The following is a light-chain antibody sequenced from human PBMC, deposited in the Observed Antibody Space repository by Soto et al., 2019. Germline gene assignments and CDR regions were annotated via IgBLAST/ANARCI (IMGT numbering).Light chain of an antibody. Sequence: EIVLTQSPATLSLSPAERATLSCRASQSLTNSRLAWYQQKPGQAPNVLIYVWSNMATGIPDRFSGSGSGTEFTLTISGLQLEDFAAYYCQQRSNSPHTFGQGTKLEIK. V-gene: IGKV3D-20*02. CDR3: QQRSNSPHT. CDR1: QSLTNSR. J-gene: IGKJ2*01. CDR2: VWS.